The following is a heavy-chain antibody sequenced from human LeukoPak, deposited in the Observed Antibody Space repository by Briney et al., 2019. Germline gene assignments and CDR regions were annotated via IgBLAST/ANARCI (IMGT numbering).Heavy chain of an antibody. CDR2: INNDGSST. CDR3: ARVRAYDILTGYYSDTFDY. V-gene: IGHV3-74*01. CDR1: GFTFSSYW. J-gene: IGHJ4*02. Sequence: GGSLRLSCAASGFTFSSYWMHWVRRAPGKGLVWVSRINNDGSSTSYADSVKGRFTISRDNAKNTLYLQMNSLRAEDTAVYYCARVRAYDILTGYYSDTFDYWGQGTLVTVSS. D-gene: IGHD3-9*01.